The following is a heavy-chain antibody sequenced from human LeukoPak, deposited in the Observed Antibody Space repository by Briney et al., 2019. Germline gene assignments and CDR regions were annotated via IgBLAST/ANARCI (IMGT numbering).Heavy chain of an antibody. CDR2: INHSGST. V-gene: IGHV4-34*01. D-gene: IGHD6-6*01. CDR1: SGSFSGYY. J-gene: IGHJ4*02. Sequence: SEILSLTCAVYSGSFSGYYWSWIRQPPGKGLEWIGEINHSGSTNYNPSLKSRVTISVDTSKNQFSLKLSSVTAADTAVYYCARGPHLTRRSQYSSSSGWGQGTLVTVSS. CDR3: ARGPHLTRRSQYSSSSG.